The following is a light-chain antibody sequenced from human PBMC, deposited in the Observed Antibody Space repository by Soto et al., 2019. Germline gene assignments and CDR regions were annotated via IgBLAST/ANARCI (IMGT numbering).Light chain of an antibody. V-gene: IGLV2-8*01. CDR1: SSDVGGYNY. CDR2: EVS. Sequence: QSVLTQPPSASGSPGQSVTISCTGTSSDVGGYNYVSWYQQHPGKAPKLMIYEVSKRPSGVPDRFSGSKSGNTASLNVSGLQAEDEADYYCSSYAGSNEVVFGGGTKLTVL. J-gene: IGLJ2*01. CDR3: SSYAGSNEVV.